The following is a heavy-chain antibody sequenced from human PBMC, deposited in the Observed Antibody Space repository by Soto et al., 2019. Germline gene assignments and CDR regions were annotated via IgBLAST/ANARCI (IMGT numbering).Heavy chain of an antibody. CDR2: ISAYNGNT. J-gene: IGHJ4*02. CDR1: GYTFTIYG. D-gene: IGHD6-19*01. CDR3: ARDWEYSSGWYYFDY. Sequence: GAAVKVSCKAAGYTFTIYGISCVRQAPGQGLEWMGWISAYNGNTNYAQKLQGRVTMTTDTSTSTAYMELRSLRSDDTAVYYCARDWEYSSGWYYFDYWGQGTLVTVSS. V-gene: IGHV1-18*04.